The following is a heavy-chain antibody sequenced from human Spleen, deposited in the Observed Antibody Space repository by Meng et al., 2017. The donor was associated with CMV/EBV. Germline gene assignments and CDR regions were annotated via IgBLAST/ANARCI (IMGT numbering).Heavy chain of an antibody. D-gene: IGHD7-27*01. V-gene: IGHV6-1*01. CDR3: VRDLTGACYFDY. J-gene: IGHJ4*02. CDR2: TYYRSKWYT. Sequence: GDSVSSSSATWDWVRQSPSRGLEWLGRTYYRSKWYTEYAVTVKSRITNNPDTSRNQFSLQLNSVAPEDTAVYYCVRDLTGACYFDYWGQGTLVTVSS. CDR1: GDSVSSSSAT.